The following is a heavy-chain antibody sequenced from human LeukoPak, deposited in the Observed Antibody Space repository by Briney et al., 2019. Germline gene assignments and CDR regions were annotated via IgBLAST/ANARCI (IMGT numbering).Heavy chain of an antibody. J-gene: IGHJ4*02. CDR2: ISGTGRST. Sequence: GGSLRLSCAASHFTFSDYGMSWIRQGPGKGLEWVSFISGTGRSTYYADSVKGRFTISRDNSKHTVYLQMSSLTVADTAFYYCAKSTGSGILFPNDYWGQGTLVTVSS. V-gene: IGHV3-23*01. D-gene: IGHD3-10*01. CDR3: AKSTGSGILFPNDY. CDR1: HFTFSDYG.